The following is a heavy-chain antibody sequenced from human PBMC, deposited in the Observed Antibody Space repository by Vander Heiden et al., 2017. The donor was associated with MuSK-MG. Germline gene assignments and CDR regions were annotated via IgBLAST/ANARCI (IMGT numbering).Heavy chain of an antibody. CDR2: ISSSSSTI. V-gene: IGHV3-48*01. CDR1: GFPFSSYS. Sequence: EVQLVESGGGLVQPGGSLRLSSAASGFPFSSYSMNWVRQAPGKGLEWVSYISSSSSTIYYADSVKGRFTISRDNAKNSLYLQMNSLRAEDTAVYYCARDIVATITAGGFDYWGQGTLVTVSS. D-gene: IGHD5-12*01. CDR3: ARDIVATITAGGFDY. J-gene: IGHJ4*02.